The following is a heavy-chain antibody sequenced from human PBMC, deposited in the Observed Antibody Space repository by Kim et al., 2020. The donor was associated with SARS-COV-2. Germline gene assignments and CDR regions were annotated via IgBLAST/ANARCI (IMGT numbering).Heavy chain of an antibody. V-gene: IGHV3-30*01. J-gene: IGHJ2*01. D-gene: IGHD6-19*01. CDR3: ARDPGGWYLSWSIDL. Sequence: ADSAKGRFTIAGDNSKDTLYLQMNSLRPEDTATYYCARDPGGWYLSWSIDLWGRGTLVSVSS.